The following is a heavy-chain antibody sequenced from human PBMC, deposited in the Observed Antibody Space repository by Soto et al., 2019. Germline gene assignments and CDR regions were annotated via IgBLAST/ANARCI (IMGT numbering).Heavy chain of an antibody. Sequence: PGGSLRLSCAASGFTFSNAWMSWVRQAPGKGLEWVGRFKSKGDGGATDFPAPVKGRFTISRDESKNMVYLQMNSLNTEDTAVYFCTTEMRHTSRWYGAFDISGRGTTVTVSS. V-gene: IGHV3-15*01. CDR2: FKSKGDGGAT. CDR1: GFTFSNAW. CDR3: TTEMRHTSRWYGAFDI. J-gene: IGHJ3*02. D-gene: IGHD6-19*01.